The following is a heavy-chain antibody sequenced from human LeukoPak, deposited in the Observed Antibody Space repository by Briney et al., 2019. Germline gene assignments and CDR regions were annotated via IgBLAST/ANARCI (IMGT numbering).Heavy chain of an antibody. V-gene: IGHV3-30*03. CDR1: GFTFRNYG. J-gene: IGHJ4*02. D-gene: IGHD4-23*01. Sequence: QAGGSLRLSCAASGFTFRNYGMHWVRQAPGKGLEWVAIISYDGSKKDSADSVKGRFTISRDNAKSSLYLQMNSLRAEDTAVYYCATELTLVTPSDSWGQGTLVTVSS. CDR2: ISYDGSKK. CDR3: ATELTLVTPSDS.